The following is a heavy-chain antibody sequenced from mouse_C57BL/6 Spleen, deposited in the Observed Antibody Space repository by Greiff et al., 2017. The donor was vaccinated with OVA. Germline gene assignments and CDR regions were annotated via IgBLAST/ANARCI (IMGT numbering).Heavy chain of an antibody. CDR2: IDPETGGT. V-gene: IGHV1-15*01. Sequence: VKQTPVHGLEWIGAIDPETGGTAYNQKFKGKAILTADKSSSTAYMELRSLTSEDSAVYYCTRPYGSFYAMDYWGQGTSVTVSS. CDR3: TRPYGSFYAMDY. D-gene: IGHD1-1*01. J-gene: IGHJ4*01.